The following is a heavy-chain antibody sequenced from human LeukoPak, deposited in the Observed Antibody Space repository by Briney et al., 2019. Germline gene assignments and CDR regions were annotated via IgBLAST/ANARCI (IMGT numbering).Heavy chain of an antibody. CDR2: INPNSGGT. CDR1: GYTFTGYY. D-gene: IGHD3-10*01. J-gene: IGHJ4*02. Sequence: GASVKVSCKASGYTFTGYYMHWVRQAPGQGLEWMGWINPNSGGTNYAQKFQGRVTMTRDTSISTAYMGLSRLRSDDTVVYYCARVAMVRGVIQTVYFDYWGPGTLVTVSS. V-gene: IGHV1-2*02. CDR3: ARVAMVRGVIQTVYFDY.